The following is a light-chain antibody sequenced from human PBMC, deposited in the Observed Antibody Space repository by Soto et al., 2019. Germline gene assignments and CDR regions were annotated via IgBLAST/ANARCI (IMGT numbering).Light chain of an antibody. CDR1: QSISSY. CDR3: QQSYSTPRT. CDR2: AAS. V-gene: IGKV1-39*01. J-gene: IGKJ3*01. Sequence: EIQLTQSPSSLSASVGESVPIACRASQSISSYLNWYQQKPGKAPKLLIYAASSLQSGVPSRFSGSGSGTDFALTISSLQPEDFATYYCQQSYSTPRTFGPGAKVDIK.